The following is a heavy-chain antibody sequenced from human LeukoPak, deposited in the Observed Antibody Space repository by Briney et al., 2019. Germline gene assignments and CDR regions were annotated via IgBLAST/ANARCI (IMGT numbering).Heavy chain of an antibody. CDR1: GGSFSGYY. CDR2: INHNGST. V-gene: IGHV4-34*01. J-gene: IGHJ4*02. Sequence: SETLSLTCAVYGGSFSGYYWSWIRQPPGKGLEWIGEINHNGSTNYNPSLKSRVTISVDTSKNQFSLKLSSVTAADTAVYYCARRGFWSGYYRNPFDYWGQGTLVTVSS. D-gene: IGHD3-3*01. CDR3: ARRGFWSGYYRNPFDY.